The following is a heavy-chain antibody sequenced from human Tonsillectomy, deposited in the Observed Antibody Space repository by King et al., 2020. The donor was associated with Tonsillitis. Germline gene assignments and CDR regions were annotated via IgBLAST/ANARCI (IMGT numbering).Heavy chain of an antibody. CDR1: GFTFSSYD. CDR2: IRGRGGKT. J-gene: IGHJ6*02. D-gene: IGHD2-15*01. CDR3: AKGTMNCSGGGCPRSYYYYGLYG. Sequence: VQLVESGGGLVQPGGSLRLSCAASGFTFSSYDMSWVRQAPGKGLEWVSAIRGRGGKTYYADSVKGRFPITRDNSKNTLFLQMNSLRAEDTAVYYCAKGTMNCSGGGCPRSYYYYGLYGWGQGTTVTASS. V-gene: IGHV3-23*04.